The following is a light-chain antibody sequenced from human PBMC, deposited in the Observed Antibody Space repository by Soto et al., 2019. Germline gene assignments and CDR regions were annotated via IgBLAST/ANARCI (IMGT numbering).Light chain of an antibody. J-gene: IGKJ4*01. V-gene: IGKV3-15*01. CDR3: QQYNKWRLT. CDR2: HAF. Sequence: EIVMTQSPATLSVSPGERATLSCRASQSVSNTVAWYQQKPGQAPRLLIYHAFTRATGLPASFSGSRSGTEFTLTISALQSEDVAVYYCQQYNKWRLTFGGGTKVEIK. CDR1: QSVSNT.